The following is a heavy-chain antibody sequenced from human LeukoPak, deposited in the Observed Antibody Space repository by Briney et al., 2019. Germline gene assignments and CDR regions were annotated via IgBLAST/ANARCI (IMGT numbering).Heavy chain of an antibody. V-gene: IGHV3-53*05. CDR3: AKARDFWSGYEELIDY. D-gene: IGHD3-3*01. CDR2: IYSGGST. Sequence: GGSLRLSCAASGFTVSSNYMSWVRQAPGKGLEWVSIIYSGGSTFYADSVKGRFTISRDNSKNTLYLQMNSLRAEDTAVYYCAKARDFWSGYEELIDYWGQGTLVTVSS. J-gene: IGHJ4*02. CDR1: GFTVSSNY.